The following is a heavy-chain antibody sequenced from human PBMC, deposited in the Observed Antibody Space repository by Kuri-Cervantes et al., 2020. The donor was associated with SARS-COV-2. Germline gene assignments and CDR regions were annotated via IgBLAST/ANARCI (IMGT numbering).Heavy chain of an antibody. CDR2: IYSGGST. J-gene: IGHJ4*02. V-gene: IGHV3-53*01. CDR3: ARVDRTGGNAFVDY. Sequence: GGSLRLSCAASGFTFDDYAMHWVRQAPGKGLEWVSVIYSGGSTYYADSVKGRFTISRDNSKNTLYLQMNSLRAEDTAVYYCARVDRTGGNAFVDYWGQGTLVTVSS. D-gene: IGHD4-23*01. CDR1: GFTFDDYA.